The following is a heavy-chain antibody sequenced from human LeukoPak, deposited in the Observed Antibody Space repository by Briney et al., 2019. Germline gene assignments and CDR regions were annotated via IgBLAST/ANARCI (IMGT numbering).Heavy chain of an antibody. D-gene: IGHD4-11*01. CDR2: IYSGGST. CDR3: ARAKMTTVTTPFDY. J-gene: IGHJ4*02. V-gene: IGHV3-66*01. CDR1: GFTVSSNY. Sequence: GGSLRLSCAASGFTVSSNYMSWVRQAPGKGLEWVSVIYSGGSTYYADSVKGRFTISRDNSKNTLYLQMNSLRAEDTAVYYYARAKMTTVTTPFDYWGQGTLVTVSS.